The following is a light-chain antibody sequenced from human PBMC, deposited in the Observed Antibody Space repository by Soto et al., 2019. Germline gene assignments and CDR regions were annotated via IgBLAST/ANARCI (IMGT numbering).Light chain of an antibody. CDR1: QTIDNK. J-gene: IGKJ1*01. Sequence: IVMTQSPATLSVSPGERATLSCRASQTIDNKLAWYQQRPGQAPRLLIYGASNRATGIQARFSGSGSGTEFTLAIIGLQSEDFGVYYWQQYKDWRTFGQGTNVDIK. V-gene: IGKV3-15*01. CDR2: GAS. CDR3: QQYKDWRT.